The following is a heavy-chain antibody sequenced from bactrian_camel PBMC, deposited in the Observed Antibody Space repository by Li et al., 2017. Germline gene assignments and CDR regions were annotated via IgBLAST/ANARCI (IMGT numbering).Heavy chain of an antibody. Sequence: QLVESGGGSVEAGRSLKLSCTVSGIVFDFCLMGWYRQAPGKERELVSTISHSGSTTYADAVQGRFTISQDKGMSTRHTLSLQMNSLTREDSAMYYCTRETQWVGYHEFAEYWGQGTQVTVS. V-gene: IGHV3S53*01. CDR3: TRETQWVGYHEFAEY. CDR1: GIVFDFCL. D-gene: IGHD5*01. CDR2: ISHSGST. J-gene: IGHJ4*01.